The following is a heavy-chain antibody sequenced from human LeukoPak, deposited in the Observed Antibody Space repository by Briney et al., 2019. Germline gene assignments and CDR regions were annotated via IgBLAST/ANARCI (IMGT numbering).Heavy chain of an antibody. Sequence: SVKVSCKASGGTFSSYAIGWVRQAPGQGLEWMGGIIPIFGTANYAQKFQGRVTITADESTSTAYMELSSLRSEDTAVYYCARGTGTTRELVYYYYGMDVWGQGTTVTVSS. J-gene: IGHJ6*02. CDR3: ARGTGTTRELVYYYYGMDV. CDR1: GGTFSSYA. V-gene: IGHV1-69*13. CDR2: IIPIFGTA. D-gene: IGHD1-1*01.